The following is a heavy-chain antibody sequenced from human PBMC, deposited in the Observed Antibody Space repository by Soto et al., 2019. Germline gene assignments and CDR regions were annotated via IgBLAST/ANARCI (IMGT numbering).Heavy chain of an antibody. Sequence: QVQLVESGGGVVQPGRSLRLSCAASGSTFSSYGMHWVRQAPGKGLEWVAVIWYDGSNKYYADSVKGRFTISRDNSKNTLYLQMNSLRAEDTAEYYCARPGVTTVTYNWFDPWGQGTLVTVSS. CDR3: ARPGVTTVTYNWFDP. CDR1: GSTFSSYG. V-gene: IGHV3-33*01. CDR2: IWYDGSNK. J-gene: IGHJ5*02. D-gene: IGHD4-17*01.